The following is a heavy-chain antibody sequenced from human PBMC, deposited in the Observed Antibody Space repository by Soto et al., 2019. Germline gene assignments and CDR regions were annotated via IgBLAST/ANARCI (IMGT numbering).Heavy chain of an antibody. CDR3: ARGTGDLHFDS. V-gene: IGHV4-59*13. CDR1: GASINTYY. D-gene: IGHD7-27*01. J-gene: IGHJ4*02. Sequence: QVQLQESGPGLVKPSETLSLSCTVSGASINTYYWGWIRQPPGKGLECVGYFYYSGSTIYNPSLRGRVTTSEDTSKNQFSLKLNSVIAADTAVYYCARGTGDLHFDSWGQGTLVVVSS. CDR2: FYYSGST.